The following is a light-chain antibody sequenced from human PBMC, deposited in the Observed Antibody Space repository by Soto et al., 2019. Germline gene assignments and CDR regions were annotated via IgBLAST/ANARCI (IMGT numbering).Light chain of an antibody. J-gene: IGKJ4*02. CDR3: QQRNNWPLT. CDR2: GAS. V-gene: IGKV3-11*01. CDR1: QSVSNNY. Sequence: EIVLTQSPGTLSLSPGERATLSCRASQSVSNNYLAWYQQKPGQAPRLLIYGASNRATGIPARFSGSGSGTDFTLTISSLEPEDFAAYYCQQRNNWPLTFGGGTKVDI.